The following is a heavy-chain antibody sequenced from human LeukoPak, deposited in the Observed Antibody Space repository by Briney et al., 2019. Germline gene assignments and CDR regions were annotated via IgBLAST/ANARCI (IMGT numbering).Heavy chain of an antibody. J-gene: IGHJ4*02. V-gene: IGHV4-39*01. CDR3: VRYALGDPT. CDR1: GGSVSSSGNY. CDR2: IPYSGSA. Sequence: PSETLSLTCTVSGGSVSSSGNYWGWIRLSPGRGLEWIGSIPYSGSAFYNPSLKSRVTIFADTSNNQFFLKMTFVTAADTSMYYCVRYALGDPTWGQGTLVTVSS. D-gene: IGHD2-2*01.